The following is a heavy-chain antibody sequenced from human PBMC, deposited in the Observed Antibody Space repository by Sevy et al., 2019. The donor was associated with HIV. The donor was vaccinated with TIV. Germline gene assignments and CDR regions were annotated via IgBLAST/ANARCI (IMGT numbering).Heavy chain of an antibody. CDR2: ISWNSGSI. J-gene: IGHJ3*02. D-gene: IGHD3-3*01. Sequence: GGSLRLSCAASGFTFDDYAMHWVRQAPGKGLEWVSGISWNSGSIGYADSVKGRFTISRDNAKNSLYLQMNSLRAEDTALYYCAKGSLRYYDFWSGYSIPDAFDIWGQGTMVTVSS. CDR3: AKGSLRYYDFWSGYSIPDAFDI. CDR1: GFTFDDYA. V-gene: IGHV3-9*01.